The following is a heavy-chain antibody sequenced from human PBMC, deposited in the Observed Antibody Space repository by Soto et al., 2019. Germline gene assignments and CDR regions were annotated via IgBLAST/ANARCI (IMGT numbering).Heavy chain of an antibody. Sequence: GGSLRLSCAASGYTFSSYAMSWVRQAPGKGLEWVSAISGSGGSTYYADSVKGRFTISRDNSKNTLYLQMNSLRAEDTAVYYCAKLPEYSSSSIYFDYWGQGTLVTVSS. CDR2: ISGSGGST. CDR3: AKLPEYSSSSIYFDY. J-gene: IGHJ4*02. V-gene: IGHV3-23*01. D-gene: IGHD6-6*01. CDR1: GYTFSSYA.